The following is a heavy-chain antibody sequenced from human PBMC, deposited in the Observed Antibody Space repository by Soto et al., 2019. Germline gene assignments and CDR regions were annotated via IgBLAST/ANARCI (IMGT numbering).Heavy chain of an antibody. CDR1: GFTFSSYA. V-gene: IGHV3-30-3*01. Sequence: QVQLVESGGGVVQPGRSLRLSCAASGFTFSSYAMHWVRQAPGKGLEWVAVISYDGSNKYYADSVKGRFTISRDNSKNTLYLQLNSLRAEDTAVYYCARAWYSSGWYPLYYWGQGTLVTVSS. CDR2: ISYDGSNK. D-gene: IGHD6-19*01. CDR3: ARAWYSSGWYPLYY. J-gene: IGHJ4*02.